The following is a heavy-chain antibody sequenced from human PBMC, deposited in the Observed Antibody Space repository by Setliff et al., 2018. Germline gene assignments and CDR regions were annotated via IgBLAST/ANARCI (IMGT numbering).Heavy chain of an antibody. CDR3: ARDRVTTLENYYYYYGMDV. V-gene: IGHV4-39*07. CDR2: IYYSGST. Sequence: SETLSLTCTVSGGSISSSSYYWGWIRQPPGKGLEWIGSIYYSGSTHYNPSLKSRVTISVDTSKNQFSLKLSSVTAADTAVYYCARDRVTTLENYYYYYGMDVWGQGTTVTVSS. D-gene: IGHD4-17*01. CDR1: GGSISSSSYY. J-gene: IGHJ6*02.